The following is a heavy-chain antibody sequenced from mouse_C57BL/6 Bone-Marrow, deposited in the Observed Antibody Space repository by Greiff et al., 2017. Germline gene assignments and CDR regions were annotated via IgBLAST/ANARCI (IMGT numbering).Heavy chain of an antibody. CDR1: GFTFSDYY. V-gene: IGHV5-12*01. J-gene: IGHJ1*03. D-gene: IGHD2-3*01. CDR3: ARRDGYYWYFDV. CDR2: ISNGGGST. Sequence: EVMLVESGGGLVQPGGSLKLSCAASGFTFSDYYMYWVRQTPEKRLEWVAYISNGGGSTYYPDTVKGRFTISRDNAKNTLYLQMSRLKSEDTAMYYCARRDGYYWYFDVWGTGTTVTVSS.